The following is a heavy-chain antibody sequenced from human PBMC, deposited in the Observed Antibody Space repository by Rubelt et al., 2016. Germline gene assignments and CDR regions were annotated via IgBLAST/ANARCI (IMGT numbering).Heavy chain of an antibody. CDR1: GFTFRGYW. J-gene: IGHJ4*02. D-gene: IGHD1-14*01. V-gene: IGHV3-7*01. Sequence: EMQLVESGGVLVQPGGPLRLSCAASGFTFRGYWMIRARRAPGQGWEWVAPIQQDREETNYVDSVKGGLTISRDNSRNTLCLEMSSRGAEDTAVYYSATDRGSAPFDYWGPGTLVTVSS. CDR3: ATDRGSAPFDY. CDR2: IQQDREET.